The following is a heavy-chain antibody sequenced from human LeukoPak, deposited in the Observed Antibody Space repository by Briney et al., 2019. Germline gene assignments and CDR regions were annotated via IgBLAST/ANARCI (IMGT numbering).Heavy chain of an antibody. Sequence: GGSLRLSCAASGFTISSYAMSWVRQAPGKGLEWVSGISDSGGNTYYADSVKGRFTISRDNSKNTLYLQMNSLRAEDTALYYCARDFRTNYYYYMDVWGKGTTVTVSS. D-gene: IGHD1-14*01. J-gene: IGHJ6*03. CDR2: ISDSGGNT. CDR1: GFTISSYA. CDR3: ARDFRTNYYYYMDV. V-gene: IGHV3-23*01.